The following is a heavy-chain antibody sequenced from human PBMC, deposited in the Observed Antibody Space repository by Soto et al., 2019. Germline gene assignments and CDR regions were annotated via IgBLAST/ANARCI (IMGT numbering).Heavy chain of an antibody. J-gene: IGHJ4*02. D-gene: IGHD3-22*01. CDR2: IHSGDST. V-gene: IGHV3-66*01. Sequence: EVQMVESGGGLVQPGGSLRLSCAASGVIVSGNYMSWVRQSPGRGLEWVSVIHSGDSTHYADSVKGRFTISRDNSKNTLYLQMNSLRAEDTAVYYCARGHYESPPGYFDYWGQGTLVTVSS. CDR1: GVIVSGNY. CDR3: ARGHYESPPGYFDY.